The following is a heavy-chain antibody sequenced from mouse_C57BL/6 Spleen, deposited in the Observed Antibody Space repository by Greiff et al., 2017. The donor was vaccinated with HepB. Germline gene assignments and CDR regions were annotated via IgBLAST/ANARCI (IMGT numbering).Heavy chain of an antibody. J-gene: IGHJ3*01. CDR2: INPSNGGT. CDR1: GYTFTSYW. CDR3: ARGAAQAVLFAY. D-gene: IGHD3-2*02. V-gene: IGHV1-53*01. Sequence: QVQLKQPGTELVKPGASVKLSCKASGYTFTSYWMHWVKQRPGQGLEWIGNINPSNGGTNYNEKFKSKATLTVDKSSSTAYMQLSSLTSEDSAVYYCARGAAQAVLFAYWGQGTLVTVSA.